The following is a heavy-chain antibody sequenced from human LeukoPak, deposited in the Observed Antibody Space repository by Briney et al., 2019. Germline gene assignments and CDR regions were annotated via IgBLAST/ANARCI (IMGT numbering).Heavy chain of an antibody. Sequence: TPSETLSLTCTVSGVSIRSYYWSWIRQSPGKGLEWIGYIYYSGSTNYNPSLKSRVTISVDTSKNQFSLRLSSVTAADTAVYYCARHSVYYYDTSGHSFFDYWGQGTLVTVSS. V-gene: IGHV4-59*08. J-gene: IGHJ4*02. CDR2: IYYSGST. CDR1: GVSIRSYY. D-gene: IGHD3-22*01. CDR3: ARHSVYYYDTSGHSFFDY.